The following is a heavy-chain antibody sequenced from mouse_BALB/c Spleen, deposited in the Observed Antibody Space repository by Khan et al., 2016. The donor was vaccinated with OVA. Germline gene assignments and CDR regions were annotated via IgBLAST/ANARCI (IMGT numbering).Heavy chain of an antibody. D-gene: IGHD2-5*01. Sequence: QVQLKQSGAELARPGASVKMSCKASGYTFTSYTIHWIKQRPGQGLEWIGYINPSNGYTNYNQKFKDKATLTADKSSTTAYMQLSSLTSDDSAVYNCVRDGGYYSNGGCFAYWGQGTLVTVSA. J-gene: IGHJ3*01. V-gene: IGHV1-4*01. CDR1: GYTFTSYT. CDR2: INPSNGYT. CDR3: VRDGGYYSNGGCFAY.